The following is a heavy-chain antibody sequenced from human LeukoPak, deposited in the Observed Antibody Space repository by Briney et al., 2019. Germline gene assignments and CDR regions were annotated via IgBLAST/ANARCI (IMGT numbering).Heavy chain of an antibody. Sequence: GGSLRLSCAASGFSFKDYYFSWIRQAPGKGLEWVSFINVNGAAMYYADSVKGRFTISRDNAKNSVYLEMNTLRAEDTAVYSCARGPRILAAGSYYFDYWGQGSLVTVSS. J-gene: IGHJ4*02. D-gene: IGHD6-13*01. CDR2: INVNGAAM. CDR3: ARGPRILAAGSYYFDY. CDR1: GFSFKDYY. V-gene: IGHV3-11*01.